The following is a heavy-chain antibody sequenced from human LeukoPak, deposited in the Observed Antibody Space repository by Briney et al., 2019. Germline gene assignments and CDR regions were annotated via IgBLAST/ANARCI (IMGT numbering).Heavy chain of an antibody. CDR1: GGSISSSSYY. J-gene: IGHJ4*02. D-gene: IGHD1-26*01. Sequence: SETLSLTCTVSGGSISSSSYYWGWIRQPPGKGLEWIGYIYSSGSTYYNPSLKNRVTISVDTSKNQFSLKLTSVTAADTAVYYCAREVGRRGDKYYFDYWGQGTLVTVSS. V-gene: IGHV4-30-4*08. CDR2: IYSSGST. CDR3: AREVGRRGDKYYFDY.